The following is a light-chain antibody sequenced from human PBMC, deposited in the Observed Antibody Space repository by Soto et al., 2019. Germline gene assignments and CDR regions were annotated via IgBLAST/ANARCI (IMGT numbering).Light chain of an antibody. CDR3: QQYYSTPKT. CDR2: WAS. J-gene: IGKJ1*01. V-gene: IGKV4-1*01. Sequence: DIVMTQSPDSLAVSLGERATINCKSSQSVLSSSNNKNYLAWYQQKPGQPPKLLIYWASTRESGVPDRFSGSGSGTDFTLTISGLQAEDVAVYYCQQYYSTPKTFCQGTKVEIK. CDR1: QSVLSSSNNKNY.